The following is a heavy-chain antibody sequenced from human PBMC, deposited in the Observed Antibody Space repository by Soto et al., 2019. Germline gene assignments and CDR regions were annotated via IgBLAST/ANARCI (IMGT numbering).Heavy chain of an antibody. CDR1: GFTVSSNY. V-gene: IGHV3-66*01. D-gene: IGHD3-10*01. CDR3: ARVDYGSGTFPDYYYYYYMDV. J-gene: IGHJ6*03. CDR2: IYSGGST. Sequence: GGSLRLSCAASGFTVSSNYMSWVRQAPGKGLEWVSVIYSGGSTYYADSVKGRFTISRDNSKNTLYLQMNSLRAEDTAVYYCARVDYGSGTFPDYYYYYYMDVWGKGTTVTVSS.